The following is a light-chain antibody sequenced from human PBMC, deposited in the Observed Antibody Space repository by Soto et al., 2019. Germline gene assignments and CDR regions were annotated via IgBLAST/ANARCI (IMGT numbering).Light chain of an antibody. CDR1: ESVSSSY. V-gene: IGKV3-20*01. Sequence: EVVLTPSPGTLSLSPGERATLSCRASESVSSSYLAWYQQRPGQAPRLLIYGASSRATGIPDRFSGSGSGTDFSLTISRLDPEDFAVYYCQQYGSSPLTFGQGTKVEIK. J-gene: IGKJ1*01. CDR2: GAS. CDR3: QQYGSSPLT.